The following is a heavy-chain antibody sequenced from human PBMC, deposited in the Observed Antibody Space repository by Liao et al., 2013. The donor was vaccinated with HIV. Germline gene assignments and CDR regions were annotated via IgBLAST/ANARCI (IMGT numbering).Heavy chain of an antibody. CDR3: ARAWSELRFLPYFDY. D-gene: IGHD3-3*01. J-gene: IGHJ4*02. V-gene: IGHV4-61*02. CDR1: GGSISSGSYY. Sequence: QVQLQESGPGLVKPSQTLSLTCTVSGGSISSGSYYWSWIRQPAGKGLEWIGRIYTSGSTNYNPSLKSRVTISVDTSKNQFSLKLSSVTAADTAVYYCARAWSELRFLPYFDYWGQGTLVTVSS. CDR2: IYTSGST.